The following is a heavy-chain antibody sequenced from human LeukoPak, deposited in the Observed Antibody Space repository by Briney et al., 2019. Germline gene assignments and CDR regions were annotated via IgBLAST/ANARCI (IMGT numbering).Heavy chain of an antibody. V-gene: IGHV3-21*01. CDR2: ISSSGTYI. CDR3: ARALGSCSPTSCYNNWFDP. CDR1: GFTFNTYR. Sequence: GGSLRLSCAASGFTFNTYRMNWVRQAPGKGLEWVSSISSSGTYIYYADSVKGRFTISRDNAQNSLFLQMNSLRAEDTAVYCCARALGSCSPTSCYNNWFDPWGQGTLVTVSS. D-gene: IGHD2-2*02. J-gene: IGHJ5*02.